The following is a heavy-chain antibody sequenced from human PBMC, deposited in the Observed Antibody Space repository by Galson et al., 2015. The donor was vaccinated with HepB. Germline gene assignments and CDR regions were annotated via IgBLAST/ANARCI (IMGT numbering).Heavy chain of an antibody. Sequence: SLRLSCAASGFTFSSYAMHWVRQAPGKGLEWVAVISYDGSNKYYADSVKGRFTISRDNSKNTLYLQMNSLRAEDTAVYYCSHSGSYGALDYWGQGTLVTVSS. J-gene: IGHJ4*02. V-gene: IGHV3-30-3*01. D-gene: IGHD1-26*01. CDR1: GFTFSSYA. CDR3: SHSGSYGALDY. CDR2: ISYDGSNK.